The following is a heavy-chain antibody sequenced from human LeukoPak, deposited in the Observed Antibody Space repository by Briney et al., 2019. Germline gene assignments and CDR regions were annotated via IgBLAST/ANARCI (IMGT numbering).Heavy chain of an antibody. CDR3: ARDSNRLWFGAKKQYNWFDP. CDR1: GYTFTGYY. J-gene: IGHJ5*02. Sequence: ASVKLSCKASGYTFTGYYMHWVRQAPGQGLEWMGWINPNSGGTNYAQKFQGRVTMTRDTSISTAYMELSRLRSDDTAVHYCARDSNRLWFGAKKQYNWFDPWGQGTLVTVSS. V-gene: IGHV1-2*02. D-gene: IGHD3-10*01. CDR2: INPNSGGT.